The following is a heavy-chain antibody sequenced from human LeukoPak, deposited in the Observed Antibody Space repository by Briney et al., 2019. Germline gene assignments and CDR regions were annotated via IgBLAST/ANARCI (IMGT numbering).Heavy chain of an antibody. CDR1: GGSISSDVSY. Sequence: SGTLSLTCAVSGGSISSDVSYWGWIRQPPGKGLKWIGTINYSGVTYDKPCFKIRTTMSVDTSKNQFSRRLSAVTAADTAVYYCARRLGAQLDYWGQGTLVTVSS. CDR3: ARRLGAQLDY. CDR2: INYSGVT. V-gene: IGHV4-39*01. J-gene: IGHJ4*02. D-gene: IGHD3-16*01.